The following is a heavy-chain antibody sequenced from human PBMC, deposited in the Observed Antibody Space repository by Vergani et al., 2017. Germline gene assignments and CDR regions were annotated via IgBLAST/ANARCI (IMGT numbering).Heavy chain of an antibody. J-gene: IGHJ4*02. CDR3: ARDPGWLDY. CDR2: IYYNGST. V-gene: IGHV4-59*01. D-gene: IGHD2-15*01. Sequence: QVQLQESGPGLVKPSETLSLTCTVSGGSISSYYWSWIRQPPGKGLEWIGYIYYNGSTNYNPSLNSRATISVDTSKNQFSLKLNSVTAADTAVYYCARDPGWLDYWGQGTLVTVSS. CDR1: GGSISSYY.